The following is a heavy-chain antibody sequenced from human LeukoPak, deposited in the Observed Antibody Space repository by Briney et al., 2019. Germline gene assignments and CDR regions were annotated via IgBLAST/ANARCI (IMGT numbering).Heavy chain of an antibody. J-gene: IGHJ5*02. CDR3: AIYGSGSQGWFDP. V-gene: IGHV3-21*01. CDR1: GFTFSSYS. Sequence: PGGSLRLSCAASGFTFSSYSMNWVRQAPGKGLEWVSSISSSSSYIYYADSVKGRFTISRDNAKNSLYLQMSSLRAEDTAVYYCAIYGSGSQGWFDPWGQGTLVTVSS. CDR2: ISSSSSYI. D-gene: IGHD3-10*01.